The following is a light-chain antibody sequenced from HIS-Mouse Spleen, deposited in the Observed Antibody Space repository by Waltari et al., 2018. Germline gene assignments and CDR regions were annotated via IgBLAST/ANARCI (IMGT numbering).Light chain of an antibody. J-gene: IGLJ3*02. V-gene: IGLV2-23*01. CDR1: SSHVGSYNI. Sequence: QSALTQPASVSGSPGQSITISCTGTSSHVGSYNIASWYQQHPGKAPKLMIYEGSKRPSGVSNRFSGSKSGNTASLTISGLQAEDEADYYCCSYAGSSTWVFGGGTKLTVL. CDR2: EGS. CDR3: CSYAGSSTWV.